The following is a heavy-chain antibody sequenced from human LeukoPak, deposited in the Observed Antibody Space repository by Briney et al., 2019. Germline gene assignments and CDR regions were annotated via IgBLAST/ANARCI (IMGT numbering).Heavy chain of an antibody. D-gene: IGHD3-16*01. CDR2: LYSSGTT. CDR3: ARGQLGQHF. J-gene: IGHJ4*02. CDR1: DGSISGYY. V-gene: IGHV4-4*07. Sequence: PSETLSLTCTLSDGSISGYYWDWIRQSAGKRLEWIGRLYSSGTTNYNPSLKSRVTMSVDTSKNQFSLKLTSVTVADTAVYYCARGQLGQHFWGQGTLVIVSS.